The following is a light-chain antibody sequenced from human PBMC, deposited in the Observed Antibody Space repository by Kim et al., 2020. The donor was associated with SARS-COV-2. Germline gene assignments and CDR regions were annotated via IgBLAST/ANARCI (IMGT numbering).Light chain of an antibody. CDR2: VGTGGIVG. V-gene: IGLV9-49*01. J-gene: IGLJ1*01. CDR1: SGYSNYK. CDR3: GADHGSGSNFVYV. Sequence: YTLSSGYSNYKVDWYRQRPGKGPRFVMRVGTGGIVGSKGDGIPDRFSVLGSGLNRYLTIKNIQEEDESDYHCGADHGSGSNFVYVFGTGTKVTVL.